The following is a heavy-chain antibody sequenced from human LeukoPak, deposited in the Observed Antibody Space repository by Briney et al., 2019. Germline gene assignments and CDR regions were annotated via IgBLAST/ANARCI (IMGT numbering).Heavy chain of an antibody. V-gene: IGHV3-23*01. CDR2: INGGGDSA. D-gene: IGHD2-2*01. CDR3: AKGYSSTSYCLDY. Sequence: GGSLRLSCIASGFTFSSYTMSWVRRAPGKGLEWVSSINGGGDSATYADSVKGRFTISRDNSRNTVFLQVNSLRAEDAAVYYCAKGYSSTSYCLDYWGQGTLVTVSS. J-gene: IGHJ4*02. CDR1: GFTFSSYT.